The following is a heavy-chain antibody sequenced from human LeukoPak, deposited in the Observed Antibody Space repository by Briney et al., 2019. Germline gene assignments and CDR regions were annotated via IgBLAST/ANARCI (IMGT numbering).Heavy chain of an antibody. CDR2: ISSSSSTI. D-gene: IGHD3-10*01. Sequence: PGGSLRLSCAASGFTFSSYSMNWVRQAPGKGLEWVSYISSSSSTIYYADSVKGRFTISRDNAKNSLYLQMNSLRAEDTAVYYCAREKREEYYYMHGPAFDIWGQGTMVTVSS. V-gene: IGHV3-48*04. CDR1: GFTFSSYS. CDR3: AREKREEYYYMHGPAFDI. J-gene: IGHJ3*02.